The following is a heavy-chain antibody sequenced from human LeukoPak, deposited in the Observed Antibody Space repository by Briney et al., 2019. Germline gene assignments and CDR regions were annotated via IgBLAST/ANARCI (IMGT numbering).Heavy chain of an antibody. V-gene: IGHV4-30-2*01. CDR1: GGSISSGGYS. CDR3: AGYSSSREGFDY. CDR2: IYHSGST. J-gene: IGHJ4*02. D-gene: IGHD6-6*01. Sequence: PSETLSLTCAVSGGSISSGGYSWSWIRQPPGKGLEWIGYIYHSGSTYYNPSLKSRVTISVDRSKNQFSLKLSSVTAADTAVYYRAGYSSSREGFDYWGQGTLVTVSS.